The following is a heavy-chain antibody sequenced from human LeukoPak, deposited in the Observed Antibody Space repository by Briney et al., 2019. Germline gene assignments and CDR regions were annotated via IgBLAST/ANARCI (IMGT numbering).Heavy chain of an antibody. D-gene: IGHD1-1*01. CDR1: ANTFTSDYF. V-gene: IGHV1-46*01. J-gene: IGHJ4*02. CDR3: ARETTGTGGFDS. Sequence: GASVKVSCKTSANTFTSDYFIHWVRQAPGQGLERMGVINPGSGFTSNAARFRGRVTLTRDMSTSTVYMDLNTLRSEDTAVYHCARETTGTGGFDSWGQGTLVTVSS. CDR2: INPGSGFT.